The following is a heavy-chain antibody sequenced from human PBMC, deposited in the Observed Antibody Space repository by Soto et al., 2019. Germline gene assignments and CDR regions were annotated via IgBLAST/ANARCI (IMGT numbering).Heavy chain of an antibody. D-gene: IGHD6-13*01. V-gene: IGHV3-74*01. CDR1: GFTFRSHW. Sequence: HPGGSLRLSCAASGFTFRSHWMHWFRQAPGKGLVWVSRISGDGSSTHYADSVKGRFTISRDNRENPLYLQMNSLRSDDTAIYYCVRDPGQPAYSFEYWGQGTVVTVSS. CDR2: ISGDGSST. J-gene: IGHJ4*02. CDR3: VRDPGQPAYSFEY.